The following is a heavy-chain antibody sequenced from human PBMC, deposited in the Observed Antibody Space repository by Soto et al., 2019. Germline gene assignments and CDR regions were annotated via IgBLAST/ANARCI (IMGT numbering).Heavy chain of an antibody. J-gene: IGHJ3*02. Sequence: QVQLVQSGAEVKKPGASVKVSCKPSGYTFSSYAISWVRQAPGQGLEWMGWISDYNDNTNYVQKLQGRVTMTTDTSTSTAYMELRSLRSDDTSVYYCARGRGGNWAAFDIWGQGTMVTVSS. CDR3: ARGRGGNWAAFDI. D-gene: IGHD2-15*01. V-gene: IGHV1-18*01. CDR1: GYTFSSYA. CDR2: ISDYNDNT.